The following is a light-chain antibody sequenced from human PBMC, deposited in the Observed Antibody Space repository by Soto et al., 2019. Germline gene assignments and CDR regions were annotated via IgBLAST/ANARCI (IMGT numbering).Light chain of an antibody. J-gene: IGKJ4*01. V-gene: IGKV3-20*01. CDR3: QQYGSSPT. CDR1: QSVRSSF. CDR2: AAS. Sequence: EIVLTQSPGTLSVSPGEGATISCRASQSVRSSFLAWYQQKPDQAPSLLIYAASSRATGIPDRFSGGGSGTYFTLTITRLEPEYLALYYCQQYGSSPTFGGGTKVEIK.